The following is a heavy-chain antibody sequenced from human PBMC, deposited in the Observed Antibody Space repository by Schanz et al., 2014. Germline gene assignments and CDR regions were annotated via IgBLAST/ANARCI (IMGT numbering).Heavy chain of an antibody. CDR2: ISSSGTSI. J-gene: IGHJ4*02. CDR3: ARSRGFDSIFDF. V-gene: IGHV3-48*01. Sequence: VQLVESGGGVVQPGGSLRLSCAASGFTFDPYAMHWLRQSPGKGLEWVSFISSSGTSIYYADSVKGRFTISRDNAKNSLYLQMNSLRAEDTAVYYCARSRGFDSIFDFWGRGTLVTVSS. D-gene: IGHD5-12*01. CDR1: GFTFDPYA.